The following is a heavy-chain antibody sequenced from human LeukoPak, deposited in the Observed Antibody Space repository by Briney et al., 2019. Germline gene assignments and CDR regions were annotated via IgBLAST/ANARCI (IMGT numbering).Heavy chain of an antibody. D-gene: IGHD3-9*01. J-gene: IGHJ4*02. CDR2: ISGSGGST. CDR1: GFTFSGYA. CDR3: AKTYDILTEIDY. Sequence: GGSLRLSCAASGFTFSGYAMSWVRQAPGKGLEWVSAISGSGGSTYYADSVKGRFTISRDNSKNTLYLQMNSLRAEDTAVYYCAKTYDILTEIDYWGQGTLVTVSS. V-gene: IGHV3-23*01.